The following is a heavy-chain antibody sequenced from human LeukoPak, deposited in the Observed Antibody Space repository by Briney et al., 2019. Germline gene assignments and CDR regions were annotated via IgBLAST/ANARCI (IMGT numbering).Heavy chain of an antibody. V-gene: IGHV3-53*05. J-gene: IGHJ3*01. CDR3: AKEGDGYH. D-gene: IGHD5-24*01. CDR1: GFIVNTNY. CDR2: IYADGNT. Sequence: GGSLRLSCAASGFIVNTNYMTWVRQAPGRGLEWVSFIYADGNTYYADSVKGRFTISRDNSKNSLYLQMNSLRTEDTALYYCAKEGDGYHWGQGTMVTVSS.